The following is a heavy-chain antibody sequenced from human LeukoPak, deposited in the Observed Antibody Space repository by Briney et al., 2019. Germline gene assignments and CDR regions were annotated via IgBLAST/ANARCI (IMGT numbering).Heavy chain of an antibody. Sequence: ASVKVSCKASGYTFTGYYMHWVRQAPGQGLEWMGGINPNSGGTNYAQKFQGRVTMTRDTPISTAYMELSRLRSDDTAVYYCAREDCSSTSCYRSFDYWGQGTLVTVSS. J-gene: IGHJ4*02. CDR1: GYTFTGYY. CDR3: AREDCSSTSCYRSFDY. V-gene: IGHV1-2*02. D-gene: IGHD2-2*01. CDR2: INPNSGGT.